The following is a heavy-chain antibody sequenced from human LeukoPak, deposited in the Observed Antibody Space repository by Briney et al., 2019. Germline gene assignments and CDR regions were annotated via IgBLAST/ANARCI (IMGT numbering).Heavy chain of an antibody. J-gene: IGHJ5*02. CDR3: ARDGLPGIAAAGTSWFDP. V-gene: IGHV1-69*04. CDR2: IIPILGIA. D-gene: IGHD6-13*01. Sequence: ASVKVSCKASGGTFSSYAISWVRQAPGQGLEWMGRIIPILGIANYAQKFQGRNTITADKSTSTAYMELSSLRSEDTAVYYCARDGLPGIAAAGTSWFDPWGQGTLVTVSS. CDR1: GGTFSSYA.